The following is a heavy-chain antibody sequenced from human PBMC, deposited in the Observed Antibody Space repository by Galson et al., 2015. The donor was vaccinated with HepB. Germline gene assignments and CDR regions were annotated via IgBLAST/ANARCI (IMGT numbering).Heavy chain of an antibody. CDR2: TDTYSGNT. CDR3: ARLRGLGIVGIDY. J-gene: IGHJ4*02. V-gene: IGHV1-18*01. CDR1: GYRFTRCG. D-gene: IGHD1-26*01. Sequence: SVKVSCKASGYRFTRCGIAWVRQAPGQGLEWMGWTDTYSGNTNYAQKFQDRITVNSDTSTSTAHMEVRSLRSDDTAIYYCARLRGLGIVGIDYWGQGTLVAVSS.